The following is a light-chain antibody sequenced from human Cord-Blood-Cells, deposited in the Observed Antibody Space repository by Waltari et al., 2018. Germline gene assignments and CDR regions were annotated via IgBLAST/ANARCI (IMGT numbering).Light chain of an antibody. CDR1: EAPTHL. V-gene: IGLV3-25*03. Sequence: HELTQPPSESGYPGQTARNTRSGDEAPTHLASWYQQKPGQAPVPVVYKDRGRPSGIPERFSGSSSGTTVTLTISGVQAEDEADYYCQSADSSGTVVFGGGTKLTVL. CDR3: QSADSSGTVV. CDR2: KDR. J-gene: IGLJ2*01.